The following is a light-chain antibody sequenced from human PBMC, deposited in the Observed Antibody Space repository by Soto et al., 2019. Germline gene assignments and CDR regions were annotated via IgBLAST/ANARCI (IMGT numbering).Light chain of an antibody. CDR1: SSDFGGYNY. CDR2: DVS. V-gene: IGLV2-11*01. J-gene: IGLJ1*01. Sequence: QSSLTQPRSVSGSPGQSVIISCTGTSSDFGGYNYVSWYQQRPGKAPKLMIYDVSRRPSGVPGRFSGSKSGNTASLTISGLQAEDEAEYFCCSHAASYTYVFGPGTKVTVL. CDR3: CSHAASYTYV.